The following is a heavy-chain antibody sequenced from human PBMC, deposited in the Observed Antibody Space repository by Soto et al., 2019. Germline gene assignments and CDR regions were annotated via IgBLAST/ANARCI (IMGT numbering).Heavy chain of an antibody. J-gene: IGHJ6*02. CDR2: ISYDGRNK. V-gene: IGHV3-30*18. Sequence: QVQLVESGGGVVQPGRSLRLSCEASGFTFSSYGMHWDRQAPGKGLEWVAVISYDGRNKYYADSVKGRFTIYRDNSKNTLYLQMNSLRAEDTAVYYCAKVHGSSSFYYYGMDVWGQGTTVTVSS. CDR3: AKVHGSSSFYYYGMDV. D-gene: IGHD6-6*01. CDR1: GFTFSSYG.